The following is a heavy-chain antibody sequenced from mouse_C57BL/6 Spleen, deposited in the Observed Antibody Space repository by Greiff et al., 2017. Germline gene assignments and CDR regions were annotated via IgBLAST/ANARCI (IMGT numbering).Heavy chain of an antibody. Sequence: VQLQQSGPELVKPGASVKMSCKASGYTFTDYNMHWVKQSHGKSLEWIGYINPNNGGTSYNQKFKGKATLTVNKSSSTAYMELRSLTSEDSAVYYCARVPLLRRYVDVWGTGTTVTVSS. J-gene: IGHJ1*03. D-gene: IGHD1-2*01. CDR3: ARVPLLRRYVDV. CDR1: GYTFTDYN. V-gene: IGHV1-22*01. CDR2: INPNNGGT.